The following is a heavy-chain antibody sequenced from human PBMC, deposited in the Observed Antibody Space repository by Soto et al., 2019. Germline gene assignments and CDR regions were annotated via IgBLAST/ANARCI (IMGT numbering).Heavy chain of an antibody. CDR1: GYTFTSYA. J-gene: IGHJ6*02. V-gene: IGHV1-3*01. Sequence: ASVKVSCKASGYTFTSYAMHWMRQAPGQRLEWMGWINAGNGNTKYSQKFQGRVTITRDTSASTAYMELSSLRSDDTAVYYCARDGVDTATGYYYGMDVWGQGTTVTVSS. D-gene: IGHD5-18*01. CDR3: ARDGVDTATGYYYGMDV. CDR2: INAGNGNT.